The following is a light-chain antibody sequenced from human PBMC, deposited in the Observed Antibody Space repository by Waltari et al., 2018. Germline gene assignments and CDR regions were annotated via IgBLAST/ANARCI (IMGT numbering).Light chain of an antibody. CDR2: WAS. Sequence: DIVMTQSPDSLTVSLGERATINCKSSQSLLYSSNNKNYLAWYQQKPGQPPKLLIYWASTRESGVPDRFSGSGSGTDFTLTITSLEPEDFAVYYCQQRSNWPPGAFGQGTKVEIK. CDR3: QQRSNWPPGA. V-gene: IGKV4-1*01. J-gene: IGKJ1*01. CDR1: QSLLYSSNNKNY.